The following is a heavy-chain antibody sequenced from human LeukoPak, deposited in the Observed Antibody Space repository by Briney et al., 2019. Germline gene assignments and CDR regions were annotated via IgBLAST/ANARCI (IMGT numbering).Heavy chain of an antibody. V-gene: IGHV3-48*01. CDR3: AGEPGLSSSSGVDY. CDR1: GFTFSSYS. J-gene: IGHJ4*02. Sequence: GGSLRLSCAASGFTFSSYSMNWVRQAPGKGLEWVSYISSSSSTIYYADSVKGRFTISRDNAKNSLYLQMNSLRAEDTAVYYCAGEPGLSSSSGVDYWGQGTLVTVSS. CDR2: ISSSSSTI. D-gene: IGHD6-6*01.